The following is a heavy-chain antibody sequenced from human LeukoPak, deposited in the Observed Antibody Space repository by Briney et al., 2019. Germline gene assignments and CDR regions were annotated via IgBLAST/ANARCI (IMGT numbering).Heavy chain of an antibody. J-gene: IGHJ4*02. V-gene: IGHV4-39*07. D-gene: IGHD4-17*01. CDR2: IYYSGST. CDR1: GGSISSSSYY. CDR3: ARTIGSDYADF. Sequence: SETLSLTCTVSGGSISSSSYYWGWIRQPPGKGLEWIGSIYYSGSTYYNPSLKSRVTISVDTSKNQFSLKLSSVTAADTAVYYCARTIGSDYADFWGQGTLVTVSS.